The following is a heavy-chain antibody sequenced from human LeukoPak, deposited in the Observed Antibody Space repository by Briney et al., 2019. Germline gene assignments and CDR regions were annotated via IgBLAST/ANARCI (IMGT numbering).Heavy chain of an antibody. CDR1: GSSFTSYW. Sequence: GAPLQISSKGSGSSFTSYWIGWGRQIPGKGLEWMGIIYPGDSDTRYSPSFQGQVTISADKSISTAYLQWSSLDASATAMYYCARHPSMITFGGVIDYWGQGTLVTVSS. D-gene: IGHD3-16*01. CDR2: IYPGDSDT. J-gene: IGHJ4*02. CDR3: ARHPSMITFGGVIDY. V-gene: IGHV5-51*01.